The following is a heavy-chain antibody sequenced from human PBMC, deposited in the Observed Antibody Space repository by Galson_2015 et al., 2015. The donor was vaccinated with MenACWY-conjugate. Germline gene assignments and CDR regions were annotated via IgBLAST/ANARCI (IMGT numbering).Heavy chain of an antibody. J-gene: IGHJ4*02. V-gene: IGHV3-30*01. CDR1: GFTFSSHA. CDR3: ARDGSGWYAVDY. D-gene: IGHD6-19*01. CDR2: ISHDGTNK. Sequence: SLRLSCAASGFTFSSHAMHWVRQAPGKGLEWVAVISHDGTNKWYADSVKGRFTISRDNSKSTLDLQMNSLRAEDTAVYYCARDGSGWYAVDYCGQGTLVTVSS.